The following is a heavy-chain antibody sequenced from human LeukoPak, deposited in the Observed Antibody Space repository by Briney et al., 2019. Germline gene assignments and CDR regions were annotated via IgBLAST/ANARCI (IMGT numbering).Heavy chain of an antibody. CDR2: INPSSGGT. CDR1: GYSFTHYY. Sequence: ASVKVSCKASGYSFTHYYMHWARQAPGQGLEWMGWINPSSGGTNSAPKLQGRVTMTRDTSISTAYMELSSLRSNDTAVYYCARGRIRTGEPGRWDFDLWGRGTLVTVSS. D-gene: IGHD7-27*01. V-gene: IGHV1-2*02. J-gene: IGHJ2*01. CDR3: ARGRIRTGEPGRWDFDL.